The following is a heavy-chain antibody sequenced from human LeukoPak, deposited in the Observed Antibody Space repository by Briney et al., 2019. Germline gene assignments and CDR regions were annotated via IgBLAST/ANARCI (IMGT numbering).Heavy chain of an antibody. CDR2: IYYSGST. Sequence: PSETLSLTCTVSGGSISSYYWSWIRQPPGKGLEWIGYIYYSGSTNYNPSLKSRVTISVDTSKYQFSLNLSSVTAADTAVYYCARDPSIVDAFDIWGQGTMVTVSS. CDR3: ARDPSIVDAFDI. V-gene: IGHV4-59*01. CDR1: GGSISSYY. D-gene: IGHD1-26*01. J-gene: IGHJ3*02.